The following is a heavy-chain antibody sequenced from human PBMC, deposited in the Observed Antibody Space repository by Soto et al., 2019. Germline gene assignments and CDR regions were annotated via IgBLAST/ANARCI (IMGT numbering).Heavy chain of an antibody. Sequence: VQLVESGGGLVQPGGSLRLSCAASGFTFSNYWMHWVRHAPGKGLVWLSRINTDGSDTFYADSVKGRFTISRDNPKKTLYPQMSSLRADDTAVYYCAKGRAVGTDWGQGTLVTVSS. D-gene: IGHD2-21*02. J-gene: IGHJ4*02. CDR1: GFTFSNYW. V-gene: IGHV3-74*01. CDR2: INTDGSDT. CDR3: AKGRAVGTD.